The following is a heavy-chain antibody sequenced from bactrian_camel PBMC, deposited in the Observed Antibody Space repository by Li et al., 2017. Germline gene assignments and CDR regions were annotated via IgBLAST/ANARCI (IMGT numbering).Heavy chain of an antibody. CDR1: GGRLGC. J-gene: IGHJ4*01. CDR3: AARGPYCYTKLSVADFTY. D-gene: IGHD2*01. V-gene: IGHV3S54*01. Sequence: HVQLVESGGGSVQAGGSLTLSCAASGGRLGCMGWFRQLPGKEREGVAAIYTGNGADHYDASVKGRFTISQDNAKNTVYLQMNSLKPEDTAMYYCAARGPYCYTKLSVADFTYWGQGTQVTVS. CDR2: IYTGNGAD.